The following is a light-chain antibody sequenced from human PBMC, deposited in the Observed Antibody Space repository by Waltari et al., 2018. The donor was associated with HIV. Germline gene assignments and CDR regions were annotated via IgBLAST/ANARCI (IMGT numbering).Light chain of an antibody. J-gene: IGLJ1*01. V-gene: IGLV3-1*01. CDR3: QAWDSNTFV. CDR1: KLGNRF. CDR2: QDS. Sequence: DLSQPASVSVSPGQTATVTCSGEKLGNRFVCWYRQKSVQSPELIIYQDSRRPSGISDRFSGSTSWNKATLTIRGTQSIDDGDYYCQAWDSNTFVFGSGTRVTVL.